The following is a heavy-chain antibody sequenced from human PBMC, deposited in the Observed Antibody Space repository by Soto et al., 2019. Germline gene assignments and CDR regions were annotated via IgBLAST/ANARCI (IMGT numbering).Heavy chain of an antibody. CDR3: ARRVGRCFDY. V-gene: IGHV4-39*01. CDR1: GGSITTNTYY. CDR2: IFYSGNT. Sequence: QLQLQESGPGLVEPSETLSLTCTVSGGSITTNTYYWGWIRQSPGKGLEWIGNIFYSGNTYYKPSIKSRVTRSVATSTNQFSLKVTSVTAADPAVYYCARRVGRCFDYWGQGTLVTVSS. D-gene: IGHD1-26*01. J-gene: IGHJ4*02.